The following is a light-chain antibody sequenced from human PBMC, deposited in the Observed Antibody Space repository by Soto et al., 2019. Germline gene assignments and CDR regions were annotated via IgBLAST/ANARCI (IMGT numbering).Light chain of an antibody. CDR2: GAS. CDR3: QQYGSSLART. CDR1: QSVSRSY. J-gene: IGKJ4*01. Sequence: EIVLTQSPGTLSLSPGERATLSCRASQSVSRSYLAWYQQKHGQAPRLLIYGASSRATGIPDRFSGSGSGTDFPLTISRLEPEDFAVYYCQQYGSSLARTFGGGTKVEIK. V-gene: IGKV3-20*01.